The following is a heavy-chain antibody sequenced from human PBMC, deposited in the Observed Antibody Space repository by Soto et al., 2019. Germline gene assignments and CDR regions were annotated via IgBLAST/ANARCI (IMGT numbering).Heavy chain of an antibody. J-gene: IGHJ6*03. CDR3: ASEPTITFYAVLTGPQHYMDV. V-gene: IGHV1-3*01. Sequence: QVQLVQSGAEVKKPGASVKESCKASGYTFTSYAMHWVRQAPGQRLEWMGWINAGTGNTKYSQKFQGRVTITRDTSASTAYMELSSLRSAGTAVYYCASEPTITFYAVLTGPQHYMDVWGNGTTVTVSS. D-gene: IGHD3-9*01. CDR2: INAGTGNT. CDR1: GYTFTSYA.